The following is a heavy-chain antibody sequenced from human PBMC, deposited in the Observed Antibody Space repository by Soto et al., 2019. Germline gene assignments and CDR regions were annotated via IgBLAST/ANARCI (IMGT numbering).Heavy chain of an antibody. CDR1: GYTFTGYY. Sequence: ASVKVSCKASGYTFTGYYMHWVRQAPGQGLEWMGWINPNSGGTNYAQKFQGWVTMTRDTSISTAYMELSRLRSDDTAVYCGARGSSGGDFDYWGQGALVTVSS. V-gene: IGHV1-2*04. CDR3: ARGSSGGDFDY. D-gene: IGHD6-19*01. CDR2: INPNSGGT. J-gene: IGHJ4*02.